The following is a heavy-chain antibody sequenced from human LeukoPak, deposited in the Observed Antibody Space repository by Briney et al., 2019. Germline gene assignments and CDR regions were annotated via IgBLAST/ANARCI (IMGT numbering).Heavy chain of an antibody. CDR1: GGSISSYY. V-gene: IGHV4-34*01. J-gene: IGHJ3*02. D-gene: IGHD5-18*01. Sequence: SETLSLTCTVSGGSISSYYWSWIRQPPGKGLEWIGEINHSGSTNYNPSLKSRVTISVDTSKNQFPLKLSSVTAADTAVYYCARDQETAISWHDAFDIWGQGTMVTVSS. CDR2: INHSGST. CDR3: ARDQETAISWHDAFDI.